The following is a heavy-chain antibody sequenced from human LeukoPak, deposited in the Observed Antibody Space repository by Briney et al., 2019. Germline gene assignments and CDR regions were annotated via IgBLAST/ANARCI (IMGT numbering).Heavy chain of an antibody. V-gene: IGHV3-33*01. CDR1: GFTFSSYG. CDR3: ARGSTLDYGGNSVGFDY. CDR2: IWYDGSNK. D-gene: IGHD4-23*01. J-gene: IGHJ4*02. Sequence: PGGSLRLSCAASGFTFSSYGMHWVRQAPGKGLEWVAVIWYDGSNKYYADSVKGRFTISRENAKNSLYLQMNSLRAGDTAVYYCARGSTLDYGGNSVGFDYWGQGTLVTVSS.